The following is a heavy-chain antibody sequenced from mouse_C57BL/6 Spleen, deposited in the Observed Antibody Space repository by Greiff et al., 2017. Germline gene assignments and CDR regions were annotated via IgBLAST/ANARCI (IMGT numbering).Heavy chain of an antibody. CDR1: GYAFSSYW. Sequence: QVQLQQSGAELVKPGASVKISCKASGYAFSSYWMNWVKQRPGKGLEWIGQIYPGDGDTNYNGKFKGKATLTADKSSSTAYMQLSSLTSEDSAVYFCARGTVGRAWFAYWGQGTLVTVSA. V-gene: IGHV1-80*01. CDR3: ARGTVGRAWFAY. CDR2: IYPGDGDT. J-gene: IGHJ3*01. D-gene: IGHD4-1*01.